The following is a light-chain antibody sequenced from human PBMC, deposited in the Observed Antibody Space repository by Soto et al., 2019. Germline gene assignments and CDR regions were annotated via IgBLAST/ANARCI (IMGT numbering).Light chain of an antibody. J-gene: IGKJ2*01. Sequence: IVLIQSPATLSLSPGERATLSCRASQSVSSYLAWYQQKPGQAPRLLIYDASNRATGIPARFRCSGSATDFTITISSLEPDDFAIYYCLQRRNLPYTVGQGTKLESK. CDR2: DAS. CDR1: QSVSSY. V-gene: IGKV3-11*01. CDR3: LQRRNLPYT.